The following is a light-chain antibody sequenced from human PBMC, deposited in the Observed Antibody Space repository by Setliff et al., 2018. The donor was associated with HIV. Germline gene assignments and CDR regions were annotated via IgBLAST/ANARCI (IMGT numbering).Light chain of an antibody. Sequence: QSVLTQPASVSGSPGQSITISCSGTSSDVGGYRYVSWYQQFPGKAPKLMIYQATKRPSGVSNRFSGSKSGNTASLTISGLQAEDEADYYCCSNTGSNTYVFGTGTKVTVL. CDR2: QAT. V-gene: IGLV2-23*01. J-gene: IGLJ1*01. CDR1: SSDVGGYRY. CDR3: CSNTGSNTYV.